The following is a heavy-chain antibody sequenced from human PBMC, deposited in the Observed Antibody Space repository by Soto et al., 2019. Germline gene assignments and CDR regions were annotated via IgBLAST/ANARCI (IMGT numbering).Heavy chain of an antibody. J-gene: IGHJ6*02. V-gene: IGHV4-59*12. CDR3: ARDVETAIYGMDV. CDR1: GAPITINY. Sequence: PSETLSLTCTVSGAPITINYWSWIRQAPGKGLEWIGYIYHSGSTNYNPSLKSRVTTSVDKSKNQFSLKLSSVTAADTAVYHCARDVETAIYGMDVWGQGTTVTVSS. CDR2: IYHSGST. D-gene: IGHD5-18*01.